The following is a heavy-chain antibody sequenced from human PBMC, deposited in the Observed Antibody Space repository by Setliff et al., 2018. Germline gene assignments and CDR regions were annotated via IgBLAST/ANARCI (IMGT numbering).Heavy chain of an antibody. CDR1: GGSISSSNW. V-gene: IGHV4-4*02. J-gene: IGHJ6*03. CDR2: IYHSGSI. CDR3: ARHGDYDILTGYYNPSYYYYMDV. D-gene: IGHD3-9*01. Sequence: PSETLSLTCTVSGGSISSSNWWTWVRQPPGKGLEWIGEIYHSGSINYNPSLKSRVTMSVDTSKNQFSLKLSSVTAADTAVYYCARHGDYDILTGYYNPSYYYYMDVWGKGTTVTVSS.